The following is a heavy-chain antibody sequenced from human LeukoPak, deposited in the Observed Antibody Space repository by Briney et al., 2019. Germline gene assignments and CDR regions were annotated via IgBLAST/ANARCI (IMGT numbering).Heavy chain of an antibody. Sequence: PSQTLSLTCTVSGGSISSGSYYWSWIRQPAGKGLEWIGRIYTSGSTNYNPSLKSRVTISVDTSKNQFSLKLSSVTAADTAVYYCARMQRATYSSSWYCDYWGQETLVTVSS. V-gene: IGHV4-61*02. CDR1: GGSISSGSYY. CDR3: ARMQRATYSSSWYCDY. D-gene: IGHD6-13*01. J-gene: IGHJ4*02. CDR2: IYTSGST.